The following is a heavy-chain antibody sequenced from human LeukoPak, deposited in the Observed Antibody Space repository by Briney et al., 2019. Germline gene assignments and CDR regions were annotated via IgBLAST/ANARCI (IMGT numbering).Heavy chain of an antibody. Sequence: GGSLRLSCAASGFTVSSNYMSWVRQAPGKGLEWVSVIYSGGSTYYADSVKGRFTISRDNSKNTLYLQMNSLRAEDTAVYYCAKVSEYSSGWFDYWGQGTLVTVSS. V-gene: IGHV3-66*01. D-gene: IGHD6-19*01. J-gene: IGHJ4*02. CDR1: GFTVSSNY. CDR2: IYSGGST. CDR3: AKVSEYSSGWFDY.